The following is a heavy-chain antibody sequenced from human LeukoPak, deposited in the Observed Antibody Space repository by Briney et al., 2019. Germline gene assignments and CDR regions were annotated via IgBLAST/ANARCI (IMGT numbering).Heavy chain of an antibody. CDR2: ISYDGSNT. V-gene: IGHV3-30*18. J-gene: IGHJ4*02. CDR3: AKDIKWRGPTWEGFDY. Sequence: QPGGSLRLSCAASGFTFSSYGMHWVRQAPGKGLDWVAVISYDGSNTYYADSVKGRFTISRDNSKNTLYLQMNSLRAEDTALYYCAKDIKWRGPTWEGFDYWGQGTLVTVSS. D-gene: IGHD3-3*01. CDR1: GFTFSSYG.